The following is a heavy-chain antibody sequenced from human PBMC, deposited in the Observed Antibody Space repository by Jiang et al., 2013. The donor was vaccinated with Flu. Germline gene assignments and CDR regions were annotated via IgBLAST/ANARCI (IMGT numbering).Heavy chain of an antibody. CDR2: VNTVNGDT. Sequence: SGAEVKKPGASVKISCKASGYTFTTYAVHWVRQAPGQTLEWMGWVNTVNGDTHYSERFQARLAITRDTSTNTAYMELTSLRSEDTAMYYCAKDFLRVGVPGNPAFHIWGQGTMVTVSS. J-gene: IGHJ3*02. CDR3: AKDFLRVGVPGNPAFHI. V-gene: IGHV1-3*04. CDR1: GYTFTTYA. D-gene: IGHD1-26*01.